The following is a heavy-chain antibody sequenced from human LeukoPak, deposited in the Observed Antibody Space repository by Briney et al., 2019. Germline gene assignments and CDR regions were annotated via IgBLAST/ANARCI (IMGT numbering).Heavy chain of an antibody. CDR3: ARDMEYYDSSGPHAFDI. CDR2: INPSGGST. D-gene: IGHD3-22*01. CDR1: GYTFTSYY. V-gene: IGHV1-46*01. J-gene: IGHJ3*02. Sequence: ASVKVSCKASGYTFTSYYMHWVRQAPGQGLEWMGIINPSGGSTSYAQKFQGRVTMTRDTSTSTVYMELSSLRSEDTAVYYCARDMEYYDSSGPHAFDIWGQGTMVTVSS.